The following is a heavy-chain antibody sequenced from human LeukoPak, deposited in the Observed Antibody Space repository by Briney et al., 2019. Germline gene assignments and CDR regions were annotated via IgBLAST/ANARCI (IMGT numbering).Heavy chain of an antibody. CDR2: INSDGSST. V-gene: IGHV3-74*01. CDR3: VKPSYSSGWYDY. Sequence: GGSLRLSCAPSGFTLSSYWMHWVRQAPGKGLVWVSRINSDGSSTTYADSVKGRFTISRDSAKNTLYLQMNSLRPEDTAVYYCVKPSYSSGWYDYWGQGTLVTVSS. D-gene: IGHD6-13*01. CDR1: GFTLSSYW. J-gene: IGHJ4*02.